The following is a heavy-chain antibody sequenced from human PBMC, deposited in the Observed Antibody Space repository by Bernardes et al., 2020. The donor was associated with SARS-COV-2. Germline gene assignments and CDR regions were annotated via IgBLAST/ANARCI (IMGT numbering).Heavy chain of an antibody. D-gene: IGHD2-21*01. V-gene: IGHV3-15*01. CDR2: VKSKSSGEAR. J-gene: IGHJ3*01. Sequence: GGSLRLSCAASGFRFTQAWMHWFRQAPGKGLEWVARVKSKSSGEARDYAAPVKGRFSISRDDSNNMVYLQMNSLKTEDTAIYYCATGLIAAYEFWGQGTMVTVSS. CDR1: GFRFTQAW. CDR3: ATGLIAAYEF.